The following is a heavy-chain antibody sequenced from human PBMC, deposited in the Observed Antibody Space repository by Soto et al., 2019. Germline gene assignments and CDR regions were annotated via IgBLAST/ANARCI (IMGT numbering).Heavy chain of an antibody. CDR1: GGSISSYY. CDR2: IYYSGST. D-gene: IGHD4-17*01. V-gene: IGHV4-59*01. CDR3: ARDRNYGGNSEQLYDYYGMDV. Sequence: SETLSLTCTVSGGSISSYYWSWIRQPPGKGLERIGYIYYSGSTNYNPSLKSRVTISVDTSKNQFSLKLSSVTAADTAVYYCARDRNYGGNSEQLYDYYGMDVWGQGTTVTVSS. J-gene: IGHJ6*02.